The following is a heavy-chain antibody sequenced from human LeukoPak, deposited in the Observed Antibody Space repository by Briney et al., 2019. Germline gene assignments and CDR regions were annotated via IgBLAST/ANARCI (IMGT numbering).Heavy chain of an antibody. CDR3: AGRCRYHYYYYYMDV. CDR2: IIPIFGTA. D-gene: IGHD2-15*01. CDR1: GGTFSSYA. Sequence: SVKVSCKASGGTFSSYAISWVRQAPGQGLEWMGGIIPIFGTANYAQKFQGRVTITTDESTSTAYMELSSLRSEDTAVYYCAGRCRYHYYYYYMDVWGKGTTVTVSS. J-gene: IGHJ6*03. V-gene: IGHV1-69*05.